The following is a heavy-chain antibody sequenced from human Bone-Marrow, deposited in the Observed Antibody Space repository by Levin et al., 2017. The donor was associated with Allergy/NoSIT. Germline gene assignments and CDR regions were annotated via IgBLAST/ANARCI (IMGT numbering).Heavy chain of an antibody. CDR2: IYSGGST. D-gene: IGHD2-15*01. CDR1: GFTVSGNY. Sequence: GGSLRLSCAASGFTVSGNYMSWVRQAPGKGLEWVSVIYSGGSTYYADSVKGRFTISRDNAKNTLYLQMNSPRAEDTAVYYCAREVSSGGIDYWGQGTLVTVSS. J-gene: IGHJ4*02. V-gene: IGHV3-53*01. CDR3: AREVSSGGIDY.